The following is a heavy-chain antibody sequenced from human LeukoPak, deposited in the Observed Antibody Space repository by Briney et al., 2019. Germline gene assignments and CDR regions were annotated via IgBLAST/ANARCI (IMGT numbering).Heavy chain of an antibody. CDR3: ARHLTTVTGWYFDL. V-gene: IGHV4-59*08. J-gene: IGHJ2*01. Sequence: SETLPLTCTVSGGSISSYYWSWIRQPPGKGLEWIGYIYYSGSTNYNPSLKSRVTISVDTSKNQFSLKLSSVTAADTAVYYCARHLTTVTGWYFDLWGRGTLVTVSS. CDR1: GGSISSYY. CDR2: IYYSGST. D-gene: IGHD4-17*01.